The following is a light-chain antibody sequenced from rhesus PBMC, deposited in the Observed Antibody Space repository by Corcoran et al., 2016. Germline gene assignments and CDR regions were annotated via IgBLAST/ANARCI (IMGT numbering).Light chain of an antibody. CDR2: ESS. CDR3: QQYKTYPLT. Sequence: DIQMTQSPSSLSESVGDTVTITCQASQDISKDFAWYQQRPGKAPKLLIYESSPLQRGVPPIFSGSGSGTDFTLTISSLQSEDFATYYCQQYKTYPLTFGGWTKVESK. CDR1: QDISKD. V-gene: IGKV1-25*01. J-gene: IGKJ4*01.